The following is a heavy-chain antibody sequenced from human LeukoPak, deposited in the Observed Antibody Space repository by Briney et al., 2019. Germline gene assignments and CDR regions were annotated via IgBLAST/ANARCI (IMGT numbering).Heavy chain of an antibody. CDR2: IIPILGIA. CDR1: GGTFSSYA. D-gene: IGHD3-22*01. CDR3: ARDSSGYFGEVY. V-gene: IGHV1-69*04. J-gene: IGHJ4*02. Sequence: SVKVSCKASGGTFSSYAISWVRQAPGQGLEWMGRIIPILGIANYAQKFQGRVTITADKSTSTAYMELSSLISEDTAVYYCARDSSGYFGEVYWGQGTLVTVSS.